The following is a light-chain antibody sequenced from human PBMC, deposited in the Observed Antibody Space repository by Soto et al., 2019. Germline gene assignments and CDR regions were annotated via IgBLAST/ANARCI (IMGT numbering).Light chain of an antibody. CDR3: SSYTSISTRV. CDR1: SSDVGGYNY. CDR2: AVS. J-gene: IGLJ1*01. Sequence: QSVLTQPASVSGSPGQSITISCTGTSSDVGGYNYVSWYQQHPGKAPKLMIYAVSDRPSGVSDRFSGSKSGNTASLTISGLQAEDEADYSCSSYTSISTRVFGTGTKVTVL. V-gene: IGLV2-14*01.